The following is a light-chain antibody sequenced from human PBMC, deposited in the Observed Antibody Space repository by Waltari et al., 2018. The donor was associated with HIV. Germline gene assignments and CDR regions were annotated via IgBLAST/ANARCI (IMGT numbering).Light chain of an antibody. V-gene: IGLV2-14*01. CDR2: EVY. CDR1: TSDFDTFNF. CDR3: SSYSARGFVA. Sequence: HSALTQPASVSGSPGQSITISCTGPTSDFDTFNFVPWYQQSPGRAPKLIIFEVYSPPSGVSERFSGSKSGDTASLTISALRAEDEADYFCSSYSARGFVAFGGGTKVTVL. J-gene: IGLJ3*02.